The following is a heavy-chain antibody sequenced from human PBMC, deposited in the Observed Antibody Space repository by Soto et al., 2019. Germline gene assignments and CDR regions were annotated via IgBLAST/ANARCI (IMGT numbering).Heavy chain of an antibody. J-gene: IGHJ5*02. D-gene: IGHD2-8*02. CDR1: GYKFATYW. CDR3: ASGFTGSAGRLHP. Sequence: PGESLKISCKGSGYKFATYWIAWVRQMPGRGLEWMGIICPGKSTTIFSPSFQGLVTIPADTSLNTAYLQWVSLMASATALYYCASGFTGSAGRLHPCVQGTLVAVSS. CDR2: ICPGKSTT. V-gene: IGHV5-51*01.